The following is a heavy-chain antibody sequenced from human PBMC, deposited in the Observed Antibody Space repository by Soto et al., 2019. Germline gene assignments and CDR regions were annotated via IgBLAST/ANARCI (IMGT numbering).Heavy chain of an antibody. D-gene: IGHD1-26*01. Sequence: DVHLVESRGGMVQPGGSLRLSCAASGFTFNNYWMSWVRQAPGKGLEWVANIRQDGSETNYLDSVKGRFTISRDNARDVLYLEMNSLRAEDTAVFYCARERGSYFDAFDLWGRGTMVVVAS. CDR1: GFTFNNYW. J-gene: IGHJ3*01. CDR3: ARERGSYFDAFDL. V-gene: IGHV3-7*03. CDR2: IRQDGSET.